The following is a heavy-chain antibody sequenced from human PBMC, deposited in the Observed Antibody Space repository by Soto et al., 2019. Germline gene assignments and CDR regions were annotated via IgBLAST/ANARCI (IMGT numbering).Heavy chain of an antibody. D-gene: IGHD2-2*03. CDR1: GFTFSSYS. Sequence: PGGSLRLSCAASGFTFSSYSMNWVRQAPGKGLEWVSSISSSSSYIYYADSVKGRFTISRDNAKNSLYLQMNSLRAEDTAVYYCARDVLDFVVVPAAPYYYYYMDVGGKGTPVTVPS. CDR3: ARDVLDFVVVPAAPYYYYYMDV. CDR2: ISSSSSYI. J-gene: IGHJ6*03. V-gene: IGHV3-21*01.